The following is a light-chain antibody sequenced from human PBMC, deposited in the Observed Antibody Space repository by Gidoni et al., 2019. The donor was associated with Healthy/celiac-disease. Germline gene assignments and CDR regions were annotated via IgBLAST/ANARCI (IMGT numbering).Light chain of an antibody. V-gene: IGKV4-1*01. J-gene: IGKJ1*01. Sequence: DIVMTQSPDSLAVSLGERATLNCKSSQSVLYSYSNKNYLAWYQQKPGQPPKLLIYWAATRESGVPDRFSGSGSGTDFTLTIRSLQAEDVAVYYCQQYYSTPTCGQGTKVEIK. CDR2: WAA. CDR1: QSVLYSYSNKNY. CDR3: QQYYSTPT.